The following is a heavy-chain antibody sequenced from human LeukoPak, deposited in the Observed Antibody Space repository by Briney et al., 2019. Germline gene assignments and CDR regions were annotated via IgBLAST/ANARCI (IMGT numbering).Heavy chain of an antibody. CDR3: AKDQVVVATINRGAFDI. D-gene: IGHD5-12*01. CDR2: ISGSGGST. Sequence: PGGSLRLSCAASRFTFSSYAMSWVRQAPGKGLEWVSTISGSGGSTYYADSVKGRFTISRDNSKNTLYLQMNSLRAEDTAVYYCAKDQVVVATINRGAFDIWGQGTTVTVSS. CDR1: RFTFSSYA. J-gene: IGHJ3*02. V-gene: IGHV3-23*01.